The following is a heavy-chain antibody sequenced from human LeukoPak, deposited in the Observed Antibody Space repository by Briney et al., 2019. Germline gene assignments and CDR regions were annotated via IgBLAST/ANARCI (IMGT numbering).Heavy chain of an antibody. J-gene: IGHJ4*02. CDR2: INPSGGST. D-gene: IGHD2-15*01. CDR1: GYTFTSYY. Sequence: ASVKVSCNASGYTFTSYYMHWVRQAPGQGLEWMGIINPSGGSTSYAQKFQGRVTMTRDTSTSTVYMELSSLRSEDTAVYYCAAANLLGGFDYWGQGTLVTVSS. CDR3: AAANLLGGFDY. V-gene: IGHV1-46*01.